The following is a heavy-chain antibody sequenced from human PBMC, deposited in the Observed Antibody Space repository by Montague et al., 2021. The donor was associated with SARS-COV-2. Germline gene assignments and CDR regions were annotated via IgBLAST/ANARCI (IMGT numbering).Heavy chain of an antibody. J-gene: IGHJ4*02. CDR1: GDSVSTNSGT. Sequence: CAISGDSVSTNSGTWNWVRLSPSRGLEWLGRTYYRSEWYSDYSVSVKSRISINPDTSKNQFSLQLNSVTPADTAVYYCARAERGSCGDGNCYQYFFNYWGQGTLVDVAS. CDR2: TYYRSEWYS. D-gene: IGHD2-15*01. V-gene: IGHV6-1*01. CDR3: ARAERGSCGDGNCYQYFFNY.